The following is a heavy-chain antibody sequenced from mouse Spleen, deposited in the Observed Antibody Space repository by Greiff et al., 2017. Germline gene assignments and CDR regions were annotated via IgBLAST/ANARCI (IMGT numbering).Heavy chain of an antibody. Sequence: EVQVVESGEGLVKPGGSLKLSCAASGFTFSSYAMSWVRQTPEKRLEWVAYISSGGDYIYYADTVKGRFTISRDNARNTLYLQMSSLKSEDTAMYYCTRGRQGVDYYAMDYWGQGTSVTVSS. D-gene: IGHD3-2*02. CDR2: ISSGGDYI. CDR1: GFTFSSYA. J-gene: IGHJ4*01. CDR3: TRGRQGVDYYAMDY. V-gene: IGHV5-9-1*02.